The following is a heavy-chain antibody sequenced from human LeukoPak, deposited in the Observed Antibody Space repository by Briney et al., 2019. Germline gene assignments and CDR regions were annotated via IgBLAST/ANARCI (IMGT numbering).Heavy chain of an antibody. Sequence: GGSLRLSCAASGFTFSSYSMNWVRQAPGKGLEWVSSISSSSYIYYADSVKGRFTISRDNAKNSLYLQMNSLRAEDTAVYYCARSRVRGQNNAFDIWGQGTMVTVSS. V-gene: IGHV3-21*01. J-gene: IGHJ3*02. D-gene: IGHD3-10*01. CDR1: GFTFSSYS. CDR3: ARSRVRGQNNAFDI. CDR2: ISSSSYI.